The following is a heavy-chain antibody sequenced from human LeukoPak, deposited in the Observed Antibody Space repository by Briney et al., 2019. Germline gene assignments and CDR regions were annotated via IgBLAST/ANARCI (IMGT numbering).Heavy chain of an antibody. CDR2: IYSGGST. D-gene: IGHD6-6*01. CDR1: GFTFSSYA. J-gene: IGHJ6*02. Sequence: GGSLRLSCAASGFTFSSYAMSWVRQAPGKGLEWVSVIYSGGSTYYADSVKGRFTISRHNSKNTLYLQMNSLRAEDTAVYYCASSTEYSSSSGVYYYYYGMDVWGQGTTVTVSS. CDR3: ASSTEYSSSSGVYYYYYGMDV. V-gene: IGHV3-53*04.